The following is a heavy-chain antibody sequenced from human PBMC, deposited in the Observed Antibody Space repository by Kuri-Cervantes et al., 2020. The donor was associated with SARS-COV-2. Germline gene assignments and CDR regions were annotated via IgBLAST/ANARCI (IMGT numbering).Heavy chain of an antibody. J-gene: IGHJ4*02. CDR2: IYYSGST. CDR3: ARGRVPAAIDY. D-gene: IGHD2-2*01. CDR1: GGSISSYY. V-gene: IGHV4-59*01. Sequence: SETLSLTCTVSGGSISSYYWSWIRQPPGKGLEWIGYIYYSGSTNYNPSLKGRVIISVDTSKNQFSLKLSSVTAADTAVYYCARGRVPAAIDYWGQGTLVTVSS.